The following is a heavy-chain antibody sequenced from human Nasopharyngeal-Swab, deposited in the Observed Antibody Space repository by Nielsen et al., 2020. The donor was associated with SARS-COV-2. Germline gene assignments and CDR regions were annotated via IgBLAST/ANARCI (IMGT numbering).Heavy chain of an antibody. Sequence: GESLKISCTASGFTFSNYWMSWVRQAPGKGLEWVANIEQRGSEKYYVDSVKGRFSISRDNAKNSLYLQMNSLRAEDTAVYYCARVAQSRSWYWGWFDPWGQGTLVTVSS. CDR1: GFTFSNYW. CDR2: IEQRGSEK. CDR3: ARVAQSRSWYWGWFDP. J-gene: IGHJ5*02. D-gene: IGHD2-8*02. V-gene: IGHV3-7*01.